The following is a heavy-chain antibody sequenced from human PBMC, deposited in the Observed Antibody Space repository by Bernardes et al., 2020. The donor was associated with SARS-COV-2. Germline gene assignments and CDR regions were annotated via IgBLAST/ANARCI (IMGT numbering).Heavy chain of an antibody. D-gene: IGHD3-10*01. V-gene: IGHV2-5*02. J-gene: IGHJ4*02. Sequence: SGPTLVKPTQTLTLTCTFSGFSLSTSGVGVGWIRQPPGKALEWLALIYWDDDKRYSPSLKSRLTITKDTSKNQVVLTMTNMDPVDAATYYCAHLGRPGFGEPYYFDYWGQGTLVTVSS. CDR3: AHLGRPGFGEPYYFDY. CDR2: IYWDDDK. CDR1: GFSLSTSGVG.